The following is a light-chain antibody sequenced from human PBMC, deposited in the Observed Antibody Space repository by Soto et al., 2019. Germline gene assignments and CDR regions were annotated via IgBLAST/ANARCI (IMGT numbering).Light chain of an antibody. CDR1: QSISSW. CDR3: QMRSKWPIT. J-gene: IGKJ5*01. V-gene: IGKV1-5*03. Sequence: DIQMTQSPSSLSASVGDRVTITCRASQSISSWLAWYQQKPGKAPKLLIYKASSLESGVPSRFSGSGSGTDFTLTISSLEAEDVAVYYCQMRSKWPITFGQGTRLEIK. CDR2: KAS.